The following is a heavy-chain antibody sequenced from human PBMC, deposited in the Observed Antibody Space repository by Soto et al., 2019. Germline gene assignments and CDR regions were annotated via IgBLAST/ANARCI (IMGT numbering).Heavy chain of an antibody. CDR3: ARGSLNWFDP. J-gene: IGHJ5*02. V-gene: IGHV3-21*01. CDR1: GFTFSSHS. Sequence: EVQLVESGGGLVKPGGSLRLSCAASGFTFSSHSMKWVRQAPGKGLEWVSSISSSSSYIYYADSVKGRFTISRDNAKNSLYLQMNSLRAEDTAVYYCARGSLNWFDPWGQGTLVTVSS. CDR2: ISSSSSYI.